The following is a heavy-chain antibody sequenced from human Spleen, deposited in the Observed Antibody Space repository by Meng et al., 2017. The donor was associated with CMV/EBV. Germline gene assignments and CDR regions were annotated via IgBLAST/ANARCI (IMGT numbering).Heavy chain of an antibody. V-gene: IGHV3-11*01. Sequence: LSLTCAVYGGSFSGHSCSWIRQPPGKGLEWVSYIITSGDRKYYADSVKGRFTISRDNTKNSLYLEMNSLRAEDTAVYYCARISGSSWLSFHFDYWGQGALVTVSS. CDR3: ARISGSSWLSFHFDY. D-gene: IGHD6-13*01. CDR2: IITSGDRK. CDR1: GGSFSGHS. J-gene: IGHJ4*02.